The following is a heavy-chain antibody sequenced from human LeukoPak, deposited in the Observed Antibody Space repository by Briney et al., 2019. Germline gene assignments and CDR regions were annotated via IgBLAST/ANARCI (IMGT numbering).Heavy chain of an antibody. CDR2: ISYDGSNK. J-gene: IGHJ4*02. CDR1: GFTFSSYA. V-gene: IGHV3-30-3*01. CDR3: ASTIWFGDPFDY. Sequence: GGSLRLSCAASGFTFSSYAMHWVRQAPGKGLEWVAVISYDGSNKYYADSVKGRFTISRDNSKNTLYLQMNSLRAEDTAVYYCASTIWFGDPFDYWGQGTLVTVSS. D-gene: IGHD3-10*01.